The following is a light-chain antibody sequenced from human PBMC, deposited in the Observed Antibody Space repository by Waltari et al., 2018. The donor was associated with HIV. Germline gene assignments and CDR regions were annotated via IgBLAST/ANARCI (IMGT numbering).Light chain of an antibody. V-gene: IGKV1-5*03. J-gene: IGKJ2*01. CDR1: PTISSS. CDR2: KAS. Sequence: DIEMTQSPSTLPLSLGDRVTITCRASPTISSSLAWYQQRPGTAPKLLISKASSLEDGVPSRFSGSGSGTEFTLTISSLQPDDIAVYFCQQYSAFPFTFGQGTKLEI. CDR3: QQYSAFPFT.